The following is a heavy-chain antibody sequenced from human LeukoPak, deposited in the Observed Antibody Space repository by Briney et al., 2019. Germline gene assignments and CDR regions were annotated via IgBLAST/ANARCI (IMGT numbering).Heavy chain of an antibody. CDR1: GDSVFSNSS. CDR2: TYYRSKWYN. V-gene: IGHV6-1*01. CDR3: ARSAGYYDFWSGYYRGYYFDY. J-gene: IGHJ4*02. D-gene: IGHD3-3*01. Sequence: SQTLSLTCAISGDSVFSNSSWNWIRQSPSRGLEWLGRTYYRSKWYNDYVVSVKSRININPDTSKNQFSLKLSSVTAADTAVYYCARSAGYYDFWSGYYRGYYFDYWGQGTLVTVSS.